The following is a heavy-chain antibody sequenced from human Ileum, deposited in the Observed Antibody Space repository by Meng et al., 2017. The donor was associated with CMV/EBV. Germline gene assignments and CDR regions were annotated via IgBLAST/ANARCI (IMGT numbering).Heavy chain of an antibody. CDR2: IYSDGGTT. CDR3: AREEGYTRPHYFDY. Sequence: SCAASGITFSSYAMTWVRQAPGKGLEWVAVIYSDGGTTDYADSVKGRFTISRDNSKNTLYLQMNNLRAEDTAVYYCAREEGYTRPHYFDYWGQGTLVTVSS. CDR1: GITFSSYA. V-gene: IGHV3-23*03. J-gene: IGHJ4*02. D-gene: IGHD6-13*01.